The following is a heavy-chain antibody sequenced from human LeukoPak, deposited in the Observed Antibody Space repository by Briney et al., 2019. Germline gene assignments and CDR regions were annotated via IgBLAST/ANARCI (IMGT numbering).Heavy chain of an antibody. CDR1: GFTFSSYG. D-gene: IGHD1-7*01. CDR2: ILYDGSNK. J-gene: IGHJ4*02. CDR3: ARDHSFAGTTPDY. V-gene: IGHV3-33*01. Sequence: PGGSLRLACAASGFTFSSYGMHWVRQAPGKGLEWVAVILYDGSNKYYADSVKGRFTISRDNSTNTLYLQMNSLRAEDTAVYYCARDHSFAGTTPDYWGQGTLVTVSS.